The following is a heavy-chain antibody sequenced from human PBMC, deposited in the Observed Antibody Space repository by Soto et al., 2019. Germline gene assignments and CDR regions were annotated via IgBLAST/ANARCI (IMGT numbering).Heavy chain of an antibody. CDR1: GGTFSSYA. Sequence: QVQLVQSGAEVKKPGSSVKVSCKASGGTFSSYAISWVRQAPGQGLEWMGGIIPIFGTANYAQKFQGRVTITADESTSTAYMELSSLRSEDTAVYYCARGITMVRGGFGYYYGMDVWGQGTTATVSS. D-gene: IGHD3-10*01. V-gene: IGHV1-69*12. J-gene: IGHJ6*02. CDR2: IIPIFGTA. CDR3: ARGITMVRGGFGYYYGMDV.